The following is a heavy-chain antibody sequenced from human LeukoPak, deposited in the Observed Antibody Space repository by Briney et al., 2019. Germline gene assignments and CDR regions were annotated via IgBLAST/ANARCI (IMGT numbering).Heavy chain of an antibody. CDR1: GFTFSTYS. D-gene: IGHD5-24*01. J-gene: IGHJ4*02. CDR3: ASSRDNFDY. Sequence: GGSLRLSCAASGFTFSTYSMNWVRQAPGKGLEWVSYISGSSSTIYYADSVRGRFTISRDNANNSLYLHLNSLRAEDTAVYYCASSRDNFDYWAQGTLVTVSS. V-gene: IGHV3-48*04. CDR2: ISGSSSTI.